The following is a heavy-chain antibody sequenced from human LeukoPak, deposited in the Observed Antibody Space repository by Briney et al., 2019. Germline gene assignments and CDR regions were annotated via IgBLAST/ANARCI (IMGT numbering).Heavy chain of an antibody. D-gene: IGHD6-13*01. CDR1: GFTFSNAW. CDR2: ITSKTDGGTT. V-gene: IGHV3-15*01. J-gene: IGHJ4*02. CDR3: TTEGTVVWEQLVGIDY. Sequence: GGSLRLSCAASGFTFSNAWMSWVRQAPGKGLEWVGRITSKTDGGTTDYAAPVKGRFTISRDDSKNTLYLQMNSLKTEDTAVYYCTTEGTVVWEQLVGIDYWGQGTLVTVSS.